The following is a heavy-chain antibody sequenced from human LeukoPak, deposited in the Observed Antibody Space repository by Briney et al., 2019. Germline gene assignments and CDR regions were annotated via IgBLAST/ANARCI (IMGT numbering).Heavy chain of an antibody. Sequence: GGSLRLSCAASGFTFRSYAMHWVRQAPGKGLEWVAVISYDGSNKYYADSVKGRFTISRDNSKNTLYLQMNSLRAEDTAVYYCARDTIVPGPFAMDVRGKGTTVTVSS. V-gene: IGHV3-30*04. D-gene: IGHD1-26*01. CDR3: ARDTIVPGPFAMDV. J-gene: IGHJ6*04. CDR2: ISYDGSNK. CDR1: GFTFRSYA.